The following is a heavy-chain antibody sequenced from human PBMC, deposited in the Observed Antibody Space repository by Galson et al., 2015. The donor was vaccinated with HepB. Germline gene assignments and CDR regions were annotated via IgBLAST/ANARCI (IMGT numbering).Heavy chain of an antibody. V-gene: IGHV3-21*01. CDR2: ISSGSSYI. CDR1: GFTLSSYS. D-gene: IGHD4-17*01. J-gene: IGHJ4*02. CDR3: AKDAEPFGAYGVFDL. Sequence: SLRLSCAGSGFTLSSYSLNWVRQAPGKGLEWVSYISSGSSYIYYADSVKGRLTISRDDAKKSLYLLMNSLRAEDTAVYYCAKDAEPFGAYGVFDLWGQGTLASVSS.